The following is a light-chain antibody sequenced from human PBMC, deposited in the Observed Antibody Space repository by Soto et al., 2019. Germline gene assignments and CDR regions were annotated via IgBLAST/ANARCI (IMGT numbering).Light chain of an antibody. CDR3: QQYGRSPFT. CDR2: GAS. J-gene: IGKJ3*01. Sequence: EIVMTQSPATLSVSPGERATLSCRASQSIGSNLAWYQQKSGQAPRLLIYGASSRATGVPDRFSASGSGTDFTLTISRLEPEDFAVYYCQQYGRSPFTFGPGTKVDIK. CDR1: QSIGSN. V-gene: IGKV3-20*01.